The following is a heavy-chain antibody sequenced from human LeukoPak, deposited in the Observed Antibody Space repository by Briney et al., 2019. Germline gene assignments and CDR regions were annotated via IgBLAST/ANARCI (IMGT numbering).Heavy chain of an antibody. Sequence: PSETLSLTCAVYGGSFSGYYWSWIRQPPGKGLEWIGEINHSGSTNYNPSLKSRVTISVDTSKNQFSLKLSSVTAANTAVYYCARGGSIAARPGFDPWGQGTLVTVSS. CDR1: GGSFSGYY. D-gene: IGHD6-6*01. J-gene: IGHJ5*02. CDR3: ARGGSIAARPGFDP. V-gene: IGHV4-34*01. CDR2: INHSGST.